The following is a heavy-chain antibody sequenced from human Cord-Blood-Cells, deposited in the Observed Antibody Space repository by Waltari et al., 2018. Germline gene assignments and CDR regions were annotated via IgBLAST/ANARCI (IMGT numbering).Heavy chain of an antibody. D-gene: IGHD6-13*01. CDR2: IYYSGSP. J-gene: IGHJ6*02. CDR3: ARALPRSSSWYWDYYYYGMDI. V-gene: IGHV4-30-4*08. Sequence: QVQLQESGPGLVKPSQTLSLTCTVSGGSISSGDYYWSWIRQPPGKGLEWIGYIYYSGSPYYTPSLTSRVTISVDTSKNQFSLKLSSVTAADTAVYYCARALPRSSSWYWDYYYYGMDIWGQGTTVTVSS. CDR1: GGSISSGDYY.